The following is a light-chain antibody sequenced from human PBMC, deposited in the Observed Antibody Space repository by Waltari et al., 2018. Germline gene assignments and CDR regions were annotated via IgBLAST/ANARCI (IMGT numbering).Light chain of an antibody. CDR1: QTVLYSSNNKNY. Sequence: DIVMTQSPDSLAVSLGERATINCKSSQTVLYSSNNKNYLAWFQQKPGQPPKLLIYWASTRESGVPDRLHGSGSGTDFTLTINSLQAEDVAVYYCQQYYGSPLTFGGGTK. V-gene: IGKV4-1*01. CDR3: QQYYGSPLT. J-gene: IGKJ4*01. CDR2: WAS.